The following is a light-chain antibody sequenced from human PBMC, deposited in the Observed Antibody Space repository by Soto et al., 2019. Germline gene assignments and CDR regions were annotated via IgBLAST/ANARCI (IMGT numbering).Light chain of an antibody. CDR2: ESS. J-gene: IGKJ4*01. Sequence: DIQITQSPYSLSASVGDRVTITCQSSQDIRKSLNWYQQKPGKAPILLIYESSNLETGVPSRFSGSGSGTDFTFTISFLQPEDIATYYCQQYDNLLPTFGGGTKLQIK. V-gene: IGKV1-33*01. CDR1: QDIRKS. CDR3: QQYDNLLPT.